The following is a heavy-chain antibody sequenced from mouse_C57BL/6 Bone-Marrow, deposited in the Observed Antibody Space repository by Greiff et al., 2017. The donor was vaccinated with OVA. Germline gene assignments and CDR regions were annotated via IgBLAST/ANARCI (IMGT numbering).Heavy chain of an antibody. J-gene: IGHJ4*01. CDR1: GFTFSDFY. CDR2: ISNGGGST. V-gene: IGHV5-12*01. CDR3: ARLNAMDD. Sequence: EVNVVESGGGLVQPGGSLKLSCAASGFTFSDFYMYWIRQTPEKRLEWVAYISNGGGSTYYPDTVKGRFTISRDNAKNTLYLQMSRLKSADTAMYYCARLNAMDDWGQGTSVTVSS.